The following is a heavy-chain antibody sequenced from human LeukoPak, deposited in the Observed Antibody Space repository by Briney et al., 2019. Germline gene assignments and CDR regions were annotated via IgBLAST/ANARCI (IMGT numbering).Heavy chain of an antibody. V-gene: IGHV4-39*07. CDR3: ARVARFDYSSGWYDY. D-gene: IGHD6-19*01. CDR2: IYYSGTA. CDR1: GGSISSSSYY. J-gene: IGHJ4*02. Sequence: PSKTLSLTCTVSGGSISSSSYYWGWIRQPPGKGLEWIGNIYYSGTAYYNPSLKSRVTMSVDTSKNQFSLELISVSAADTAVYYCARVARFDYSSGWYDYWGQGTLVTISS.